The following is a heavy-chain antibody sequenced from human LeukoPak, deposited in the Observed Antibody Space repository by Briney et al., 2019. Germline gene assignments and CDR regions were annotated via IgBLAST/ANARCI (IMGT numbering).Heavy chain of an antibody. CDR2: IDWDDDK. V-gene: IGHV2-70*11. CDR3: ARIPLAGYNLGPV. Sequence: SGPALVKPTQTLTLTCTFSGFSLTTSGMCVTWIRQPPGKALEWLARIDWDDDKYYSTSLKTRLTISKDTSKNQVVLTVTNMDPVDTATYYCARIPLAGYNLGPVWGQGTLVTVSS. D-gene: IGHD1-1*01. J-gene: IGHJ1*01. CDR1: GFSLTTSGMC.